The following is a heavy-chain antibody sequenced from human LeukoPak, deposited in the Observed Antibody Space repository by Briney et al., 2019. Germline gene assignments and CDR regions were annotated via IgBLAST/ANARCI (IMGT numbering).Heavy chain of an antibody. Sequence: SQTLSLTCAISGDSVSSNSATWNWLRQSPSRGLEWLGRTYYRSKWYNDYAVSVKSRITINPDTSKNQFSLQLNSVTPEDTALYYCTRAGSYGYYWYFDLWGRGTLVTVSS. V-gene: IGHV6-1*01. CDR1: GDSVSSNSAT. CDR2: TYYRSKWYN. D-gene: IGHD5-18*01. J-gene: IGHJ2*01. CDR3: TRAGSYGYYWYFDL.